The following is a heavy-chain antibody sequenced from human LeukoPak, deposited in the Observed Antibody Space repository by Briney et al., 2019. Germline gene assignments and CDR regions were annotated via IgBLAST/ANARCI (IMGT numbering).Heavy chain of an antibody. CDR1: GFTFSNYW. V-gene: IGHV3-7*01. CDR3: AKAIHCFQSDY. Sequence: PGGSLRLSCAASGFTFSNYWMIWVRQAPGKGLEWVASIKQDGSEKQYIGSVRGRFTISRDNSKNVLDLQMNSLTAEDTAVYYCAKAIHCFQSDYWGQGPLVTVSS. CDR2: IKQDGSEK. D-gene: IGHD2-2*02. J-gene: IGHJ4*02.